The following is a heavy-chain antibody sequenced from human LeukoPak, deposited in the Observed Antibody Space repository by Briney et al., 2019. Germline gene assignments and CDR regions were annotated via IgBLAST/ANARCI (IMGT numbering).Heavy chain of an antibody. V-gene: IGHV2-5*02. J-gene: IGHJ4*02. Sequence: GPTLVKPTQTLTLTCTFSGFSLSSRGVGVGWIRHPPGKALEWLALVYWDDDKRYSPSLKSRLTITKDTSKNQVVLTMTNLDPVDTATYYCARVPNYYDSSGLRFDYWGQGTLVTVSS. CDR3: ARVPNYYDSSGLRFDY. D-gene: IGHD3-22*01. CDR2: VYWDDDK. CDR1: GFSLSSRGVG.